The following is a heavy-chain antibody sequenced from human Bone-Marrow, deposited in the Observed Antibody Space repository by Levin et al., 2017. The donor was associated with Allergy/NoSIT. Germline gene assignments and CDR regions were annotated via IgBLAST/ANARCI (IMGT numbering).Heavy chain of an antibody. Sequence: QAGESLKISCAASGFPFSGSAVHWVRQASGRGLEWVGRIRSRGNGAATTYAASVQGRFTISRDDSNNRAYLQMNSLQAEDTAVYYCAKPYFYEGGGYLDYGYWGQGTQVTVSS. CDR2: IRSRGNGAAT. CDR1: GFPFSGSA. J-gene: IGHJ4*02. CDR3: AKPYFYEGGGYLDYGY. V-gene: IGHV3-73*01. D-gene: IGHD3-22*01.